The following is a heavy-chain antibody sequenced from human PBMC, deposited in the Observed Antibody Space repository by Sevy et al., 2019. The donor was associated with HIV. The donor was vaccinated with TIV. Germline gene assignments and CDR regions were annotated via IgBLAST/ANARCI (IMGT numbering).Heavy chain of an antibody. D-gene: IGHD3-22*01. CDR3: ARDYPSRYDSSGYIDY. J-gene: IGHJ4*02. Sequence: GGSLRLSCAASGFTFSSYAMHWVRQAPGKGLEWVAVISYDGSNKYYADSVKGRFTISRDNSKNTLYLQMNSLRAEDTAVYYCARDYPSRYDSSGYIDYWGQGTLLTVSS. CDR1: GFTFSSYA. V-gene: IGHV3-30*04. CDR2: ISYDGSNK.